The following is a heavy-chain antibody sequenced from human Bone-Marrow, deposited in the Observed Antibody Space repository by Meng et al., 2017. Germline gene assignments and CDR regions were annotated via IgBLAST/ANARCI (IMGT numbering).Heavy chain of an antibody. Sequence: VQLVVSGGGVVPPGRSLGLSCAASGFTFSSNGMHWVRQAAGKGLEWVAAIWYDGSKYYGDSVRGRFTISRDNSKDTLYLQMNSLRAEDTAVYYCARDNYGDYYFDYWGQGSLVTVSS. CDR1: GFTFSSNG. CDR3: ARDNYGDYYFDY. D-gene: IGHD4-17*01. J-gene: IGHJ4*02. V-gene: IGHV3-33*01. CDR2: IWYDGSK.